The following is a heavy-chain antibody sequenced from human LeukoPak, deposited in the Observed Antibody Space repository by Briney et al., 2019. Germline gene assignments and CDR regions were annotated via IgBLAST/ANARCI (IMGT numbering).Heavy chain of an antibody. CDR3: ARVHPDGYSAY. Sequence: PSETLSLTCSVSGASMRRYYWSWIRQPPGKGLEWIGYIYYDGSTTYNPSLKSRVTISVDTSNNHFSLKLSSVTAADTAVYFCARVHPDGYSAYWGQGILVTVSS. CDR2: IYYDGST. CDR1: GASMRRYY. V-gene: IGHV4-59*01. D-gene: IGHD5-24*01. J-gene: IGHJ4*02.